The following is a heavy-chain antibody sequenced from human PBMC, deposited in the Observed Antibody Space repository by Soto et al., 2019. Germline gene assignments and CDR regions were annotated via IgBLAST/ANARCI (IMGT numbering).Heavy chain of an antibody. Sequence: ASVKVSCKASGYTFTSYGISWVRQAPGQGLEWMGWISAYNGNTNYAQKLQGRVTMTTDTSTSTAYMELRSLRSDDTAVYYCARDPDWSSTSCPHMDVWGKGTTVTVSS. D-gene: IGHD2-2*01. CDR2: ISAYNGNT. J-gene: IGHJ6*03. V-gene: IGHV1-18*01. CDR1: GYTFTSYG. CDR3: ARDPDWSSTSCPHMDV.